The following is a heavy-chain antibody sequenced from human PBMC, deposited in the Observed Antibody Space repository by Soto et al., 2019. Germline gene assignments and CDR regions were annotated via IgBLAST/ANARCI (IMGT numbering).Heavy chain of an antibody. CDR2: IIPIFGTA. CDR1: GGTFSSYA. V-gene: IGHV1-69*12. D-gene: IGHD3-16*01. CDR3: ARGQTGGGWGYYFDY. Sequence: QVQLVQSGAEVKKPGSSVKVSCKASGGTFSSYAIDWVRQAPGQGLEWMGGIIPIFGTADYAQKVQGRVTITADESTSTAYMDLSSLRSEDTAVYYCARGQTGGGWGYYFDYWGQGTLVTVSS. J-gene: IGHJ4*02.